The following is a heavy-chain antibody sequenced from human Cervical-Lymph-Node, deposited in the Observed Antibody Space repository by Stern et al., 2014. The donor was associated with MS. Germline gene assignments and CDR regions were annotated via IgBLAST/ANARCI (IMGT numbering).Heavy chain of an antibody. V-gene: IGHV1-18*01. Sequence: VQLAEFRAEVKKPGSSVNVSCKASGYTFTRYGLSWVRQAPAQWLEWMGWHSAYNGNTIYAQKLQGRVARTTDTSTSTAYMELRSLRSDDTAVYYCARGLLGSENAFDIWGQGTMVTVAS. D-gene: IGHD2-15*01. CDR1: GYTFTRYG. CDR3: ARGLLGSENAFDI. CDR2: HSAYNGNT. J-gene: IGHJ3*02.